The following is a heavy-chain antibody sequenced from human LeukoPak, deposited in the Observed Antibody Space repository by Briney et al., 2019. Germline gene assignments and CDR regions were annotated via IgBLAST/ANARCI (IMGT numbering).Heavy chain of an antibody. V-gene: IGHV1-2*02. D-gene: IGHD6-13*01. Sequence: ASVKVSCKASGYTFTGYYMHWVRQAPGQGLEWMGWINPNSGGTNYAQKFQGRVTMTRDTSISTAYMELSRLRSDDTAVYYCARDDLIAEKNYYYGMDVWGQGTTVTVSS. CDR1: GYTFTGYY. CDR3: ARDDLIAEKNYYYGMDV. J-gene: IGHJ6*02. CDR2: INPNSGGT.